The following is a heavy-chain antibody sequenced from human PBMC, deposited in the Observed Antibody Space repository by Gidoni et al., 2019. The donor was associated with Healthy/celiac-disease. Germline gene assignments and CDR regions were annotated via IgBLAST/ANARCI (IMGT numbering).Heavy chain of an antibody. J-gene: IGHJ4*02. CDR2: IYYSGST. V-gene: IGHV4-31*03. Sequence: QVQLQESGPGLVKPSQTLSLTCSVSGGPISTADYYRSWIRQHPGKGLEWIGYIYYSGSTYYNPSLKSRVTISVDTSKNHFSLKLSSVTAADTAVYYCARRGFCSGGSCSYFDYWGQGTLVTVSS. D-gene: IGHD2-15*01. CDR1: GGPISTADYY. CDR3: ARRGFCSGGSCSYFDY.